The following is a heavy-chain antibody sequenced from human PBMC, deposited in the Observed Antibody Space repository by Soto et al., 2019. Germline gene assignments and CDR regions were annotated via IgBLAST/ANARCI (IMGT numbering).Heavy chain of an antibody. V-gene: IGHV3-23*01. CDR2: ISGGSASA. J-gene: IGHJ4*02. CDR1: VFIFSSYA. CDR3: AKLEHSASRPYYFDS. D-gene: IGHD3-16*01. Sequence: PGGSLRLSCAASVFIFSSYAMSWVRHAPGKGLEWVSVISGGSASAYSADPVKGRFTISRDNSKNTLYLQMNSLRAEDTAVYYCAKLEHSASRPYYFDSWGQGTLVTVSS.